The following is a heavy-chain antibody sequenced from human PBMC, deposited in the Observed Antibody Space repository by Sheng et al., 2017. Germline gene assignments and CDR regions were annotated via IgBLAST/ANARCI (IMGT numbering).Heavy chain of an antibody. CDR2: ISSSSSYI. CDR3: ARDDYIWGSYRSPYYFDY. J-gene: IGHJ4*02. V-gene: IGHV3-21*01. D-gene: IGHD3-16*02. CDR1: GFTVSSHY. Sequence: VQLVESGGGVVQPGRSLRLSCAASGFTVSSHYMSWVRQAPGKGLEWVSSISSSSSYIYYADSVKGRFTISRDNAKNSLYLQMNSLRAEDTAVYYCARDDYIWGSYRSPYYFDYWGQGTLVTVSS.